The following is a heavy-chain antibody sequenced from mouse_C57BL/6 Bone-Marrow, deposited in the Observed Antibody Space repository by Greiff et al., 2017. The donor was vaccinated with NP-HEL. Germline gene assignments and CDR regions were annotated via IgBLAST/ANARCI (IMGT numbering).Heavy chain of an antibody. CDR3: ARCDGYYGFAY. V-gene: IGHV5-12*01. J-gene: IGHJ3*01. Sequence: EVMLVESGGGLVQPGGSLKLSCAASGFTFSDYYMYWVRQTPEKRLEWVAYLSNGGGSTYYPATVKGRFTLSRDNAKNTLYLQMSRLKSEDTAMYYCARCDGYYGFAYWGKGTLVTVSA. CDR2: LSNGGGST. CDR1: GFTFSDYY. D-gene: IGHD2-3*01.